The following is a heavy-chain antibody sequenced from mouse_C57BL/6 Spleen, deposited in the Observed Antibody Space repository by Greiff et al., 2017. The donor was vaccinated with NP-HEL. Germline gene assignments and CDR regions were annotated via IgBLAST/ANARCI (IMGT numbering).Heavy chain of an antibody. CDR2: IYPGSGKT. D-gene: IGHD3-2*02. J-gene: IGHJ3*01. Sequence: IQLQQSGAELVRPGASVKLSCKASGYTFTDYYINWVKQRPGQGLEWIARIYPGSGKTYYNEKFKGKATLTGEKSSSTDYMQLSSLTSEDSAVFFCARWGSSGSFAYWGQGTLVTVSA. V-gene: IGHV1-76*01. CDR3: ARWGSSGSFAY. CDR1: GYTFTDYY.